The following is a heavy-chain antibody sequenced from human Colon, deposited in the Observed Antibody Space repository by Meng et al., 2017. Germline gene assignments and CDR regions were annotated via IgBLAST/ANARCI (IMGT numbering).Heavy chain of an antibody. Sequence: QGQLVEWGGDLVEPGGSLTLSCAASGFNFRDDYMSWVRQAQGKGLEWVSDISITGSTIHYADSVKDRFTIARDNAKNSLYLQMSSLRADDTAVYYCARDRILGGYDSDYWGQGTLVTVSS. CDR3: ARDRILGGYDSDY. CDR1: GFNFRDDY. V-gene: IGHV3-11*04. CDR2: ISITGSTI. J-gene: IGHJ4*02. D-gene: IGHD5-12*01.